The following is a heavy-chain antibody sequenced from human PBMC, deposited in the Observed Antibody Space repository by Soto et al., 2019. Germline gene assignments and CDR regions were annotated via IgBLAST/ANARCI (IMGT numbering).Heavy chain of an antibody. J-gene: IGHJ3*01. CDR2: IHHSGTT. V-gene: IGHV4-30-2*01. Sequence: SETLSLTCGVSGVSISSGGYSWNWIRQPPGKGLQWIVYIHHSGTTYYNPSLKSRVTISLDRSKNQFSLNLSSVTAADTAVYYCARDDTDDAFDLWGQGTLVTVSS. CDR1: GVSISSGGYS. CDR3: ARDDTDDAFDL. D-gene: IGHD3-9*01.